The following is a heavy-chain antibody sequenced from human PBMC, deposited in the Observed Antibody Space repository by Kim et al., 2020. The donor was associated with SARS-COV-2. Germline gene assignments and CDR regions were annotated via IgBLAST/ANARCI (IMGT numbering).Heavy chain of an antibody. J-gene: IGHJ6*02. CDR2: IWYDGSNK. D-gene: IGHD6-13*01. V-gene: IGHV3-33*06. CDR3: AKDEGGYSSSWYPDYYYYYGMDV. Sequence: GGSLRLSCAASGFTFSSYGMHWVRQAPGKGLEWVAVIWYDGSNKYYADSVKGRFTISRDNSKNTLYLQMNSLRAEDTAVYYCAKDEGGYSSSWYPDYYYYYGMDVWGQGTTVTVSS. CDR1: GFTFSSYG.